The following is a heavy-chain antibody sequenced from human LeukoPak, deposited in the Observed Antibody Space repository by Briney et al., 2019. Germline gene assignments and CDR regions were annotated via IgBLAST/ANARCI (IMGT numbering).Heavy chain of an antibody. Sequence: NPAETLSLTCTVSGGSTINYYWSWIRQSAGKGLEWVGRIYITGTTDYNPSLKSRLTMSIDTSKNQFSLNLMSVTAADTAVYYCARLKFYDSTGYNQGYYMDVWGKGLTVTVSS. CDR2: IYITGTT. J-gene: IGHJ6*03. CDR3: ARLKFYDSTGYNQGYYMDV. D-gene: IGHD3-22*01. CDR1: GGSTINYY. V-gene: IGHV4-4*07.